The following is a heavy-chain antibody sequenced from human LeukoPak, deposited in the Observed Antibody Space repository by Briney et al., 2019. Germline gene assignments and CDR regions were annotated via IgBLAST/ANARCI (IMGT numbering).Heavy chain of an antibody. J-gene: IGHJ6*02. CDR3: ARDRSDYYGSGSYFYYYGMDV. Sequence: PGGSLRLSCAASGFTVSSNYMSWVRQAPGKGLEWVSVIYSGGSTYYADSVKGRFTISRDNSKNTLYLQMNSLRAEDTAVYYCARDRSDYYGSGSYFYYYGMDVWGQGTTVTVSS. CDR1: GFTVSSNY. CDR2: IYSGGST. V-gene: IGHV3-53*01. D-gene: IGHD3-10*01.